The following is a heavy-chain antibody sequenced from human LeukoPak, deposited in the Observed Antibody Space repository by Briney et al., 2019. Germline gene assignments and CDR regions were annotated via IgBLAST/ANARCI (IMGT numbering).Heavy chain of an antibody. CDR3: ARDGAYCSSTSCSPLNDY. Sequence: ASVKVSCKASGYTFTSYDINWVRQATGQGLEWMGWMNPNSGNTGYAQKFQGRVTITRNTSRSTAYMELSSLRSDDTAVYYCARDGAYCSSTSCSPLNDYWGQGTLVTVSS. CDR1: GYTFTSYD. CDR2: MNPNSGNT. D-gene: IGHD2-2*01. V-gene: IGHV1-8*03. J-gene: IGHJ4*02.